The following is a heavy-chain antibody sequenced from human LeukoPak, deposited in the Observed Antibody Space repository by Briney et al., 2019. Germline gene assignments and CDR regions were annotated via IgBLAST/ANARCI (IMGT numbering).Heavy chain of an antibody. V-gene: IGHV4-4*09. CDR2: IYTSGST. CDR3: ARLGGSSWYYDAFDI. J-gene: IGHJ3*02. Sequence: PSETLSLTCTVSGGSISSYYWSWIRQPPGKGLEWIGYIYTSGSTNYNPSLKSRVTISVDTSKNQFSLKLSPVTAADTAVYYCARLGGSSWYYDAFDIWGQGTMVTVSS. D-gene: IGHD6-13*01. CDR1: GGSISSYY.